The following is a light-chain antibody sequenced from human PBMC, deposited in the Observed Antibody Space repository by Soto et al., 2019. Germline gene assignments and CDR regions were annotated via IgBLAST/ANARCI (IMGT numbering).Light chain of an antibody. CDR3: SSYTSSNTDV. Sequence: QSVLTQPASVSGSPGQSITISCTGTSSEIGAYNFVSWYQHHPGKAPKLMIFEVSNRPLGASDRFSGTKSGNTASLTISGLQAEDEADYYCSSYTSSNTDVFGTGTKVTVL. CDR2: EVS. CDR1: SSEIGAYNF. V-gene: IGLV2-14*01. J-gene: IGLJ1*01.